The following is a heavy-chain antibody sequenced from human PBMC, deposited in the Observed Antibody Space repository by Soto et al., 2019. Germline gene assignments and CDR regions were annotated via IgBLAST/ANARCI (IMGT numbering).Heavy chain of an antibody. Sequence: ASVKVSCKASGYTFTSYGISWVRQAPGQGLEWTGWISAYNGNTNYAQKLQGRVAMTTDTSTSTAYMELRSLRSDDTAVYYCARQGSGWYYFDYWGQGTLVTVSS. V-gene: IGHV1-18*01. J-gene: IGHJ4*02. CDR1: GYTFTSYG. CDR2: ISAYNGNT. CDR3: ARQGSGWYYFDY. D-gene: IGHD6-19*01.